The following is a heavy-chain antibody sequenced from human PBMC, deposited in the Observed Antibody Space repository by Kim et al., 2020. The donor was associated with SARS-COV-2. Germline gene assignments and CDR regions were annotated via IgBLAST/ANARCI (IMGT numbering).Heavy chain of an antibody. Sequence: SVKVSCKASGGTFSSYAISWVRQAPGQGLEWMGGIIPIFGTANYAQKFQGRVTITADESTSTAYMELSSLRSEDTAVYYCARGVYSLRLYYYYGMDVWGQGTTVTVSS. CDR3: ARGVYSLRLYYYYGMDV. J-gene: IGHJ6*02. D-gene: IGHD5-18*01. CDR2: IIPIFGTA. V-gene: IGHV1-69*13. CDR1: GGTFSSYA.